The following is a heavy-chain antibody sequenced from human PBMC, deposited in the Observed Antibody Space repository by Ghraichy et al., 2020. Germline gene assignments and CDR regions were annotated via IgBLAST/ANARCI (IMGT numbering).Heavy chain of an antibody. D-gene: IGHD2-2*01. CDR1: GGSFSGYY. CDR2: INHSGST. Sequence: TLSLTCAVYGGSFSGYYWSWIRQPPGKGLEWIGEINHSGSTNYNPSLKSRVTISVDTSKNQFSLKLSSVTAADTAVYYCARGRYREYQLLPYYYYYGMDVWGQGTTVTVSS. V-gene: IGHV4-34*01. J-gene: IGHJ6*02. CDR3: ARGRYREYQLLPYYYYYGMDV.